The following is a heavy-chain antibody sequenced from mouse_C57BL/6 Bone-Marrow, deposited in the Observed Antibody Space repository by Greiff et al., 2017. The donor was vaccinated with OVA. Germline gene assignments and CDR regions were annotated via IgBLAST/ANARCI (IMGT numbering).Heavy chain of an antibody. J-gene: IGHJ2*01. V-gene: IGHV1-81*01. CDR3: ARSGITNYFDY. CDR2: IYPRSGNT. D-gene: IGHD1-1*01. Sequence: VQLQQSGAELARPGASVKLSCKASGYTFTSYGISWVKQRPGQGLEWIGEIYPRSGNTYYNAKFKGKATLTADKSSSTAYMELRSLTSEDSAVYFCARSGITNYFDYWGQGTTLTVSS. CDR1: GYTFTSYG.